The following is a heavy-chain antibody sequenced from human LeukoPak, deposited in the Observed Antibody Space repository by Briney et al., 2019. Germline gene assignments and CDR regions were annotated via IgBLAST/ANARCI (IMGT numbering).Heavy chain of an antibody. CDR1: GGTFISSA. CDR2: IIPFLNIT. V-gene: IGHV1-69*04. J-gene: IGHJ6*02. CDR3: ARDQGLTAPPPYGLDV. Sequence: ASVKVSYTTSGGTFISSAITWVRQAPGQGLEWMGRIIPFLNITTYAQKFQGSVTITADTSTSTVYMELSSLRSEETAVYYCARDQGLTAPPPYGLDVWGQGTTVIVS. D-gene: IGHD5-18*01.